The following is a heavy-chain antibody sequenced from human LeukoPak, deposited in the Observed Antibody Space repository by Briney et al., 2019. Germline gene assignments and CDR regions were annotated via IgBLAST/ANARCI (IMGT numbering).Heavy chain of an antibody. Sequence: SETLSLTCTVSGGSISSYYWSWIRQPPGKGLEWIGYIYYSGSTNYNPSLKSRVTISVDTSKNQFSLKLSSVTAADTAVYYCARDDPRLNFDYWGQGTLVTVSS. V-gene: IGHV4-59*01. J-gene: IGHJ4*02. D-gene: IGHD5-12*01. CDR1: GGSISSYY. CDR3: ARDDPRLNFDY. CDR2: IYYSGST.